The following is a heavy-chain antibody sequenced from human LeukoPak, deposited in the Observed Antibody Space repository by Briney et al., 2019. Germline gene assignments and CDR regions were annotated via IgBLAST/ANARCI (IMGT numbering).Heavy chain of an antibody. CDR1: GYTFSSYA. D-gene: IGHD5-24*01. J-gene: IGHJ6*02. CDR2: ISYGGSNK. V-gene: IGHV3-30-3*01. CDR3: ARDKMGVVADEDGTVDVMNV. Sequence: PGGSLRLSCAASGYTFSSYATHWVRQAPGKGLEWVEVISYGGSNKYHADYVQGRFTIARENSKNTLYLQMKSLRAEDTAVYYCARDKMGVVADEDGTVDVMNVGGQGTRVTVSS.